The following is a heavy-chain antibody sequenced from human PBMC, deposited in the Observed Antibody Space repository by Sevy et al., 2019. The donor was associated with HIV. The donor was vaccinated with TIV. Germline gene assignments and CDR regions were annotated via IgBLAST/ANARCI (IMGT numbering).Heavy chain of an antibody. CDR2: FGRHIRTI. D-gene: IGHD5-12*01. CDR1: GFTFDDYA. J-gene: IGHJ4*02. CDR3: VKDKVDGDSGYGLFDF. Sequence: GGSLRLSCAASGFTFDDYAMHWVRQAPGKGLEWVSGFGRHIRTIGYADSVKGRFTISRDNARNSLYLQMNSLRAEDKAFYYCVKDKVDGDSGYGLFDFWGQGTMVTVSS. V-gene: IGHV3-9*01.